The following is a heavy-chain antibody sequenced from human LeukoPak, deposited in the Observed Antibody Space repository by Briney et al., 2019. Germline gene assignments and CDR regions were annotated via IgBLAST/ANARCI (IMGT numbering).Heavy chain of an antibody. CDR2: INPNSGGT. Sequence: ASVKVSCKASGYTFTDYFMHWVRQAPGQGLEWMGWINPNSGGTNYGQKFQGRVTMTRDTSISTGYMELSRLRSGDTAVYYCARGGDYYDSSGYYDDAFDIWGQGTMVTVSS. J-gene: IGHJ3*02. V-gene: IGHV1-2*02. CDR1: GYTFTDYF. CDR3: ARGGDYYDSSGYYDDAFDI. D-gene: IGHD3-22*01.